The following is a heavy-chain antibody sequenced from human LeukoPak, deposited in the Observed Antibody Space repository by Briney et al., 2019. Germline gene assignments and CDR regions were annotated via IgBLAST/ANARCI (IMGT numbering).Heavy chain of an antibody. J-gene: IGHJ4*02. D-gene: IGHD2-2*01. CDR2: ISGSGGST. Sequence: SGGSLRLSCAASGFTFSSYAMSWVRQAPGKGLEWVSAISGSGGSTYYADSVKGRFTISRDNSKNTLYLQMNNLRAEDAAVYYCAKEGTDCSSTSCYPVFFDYWGQGTLVTVSS. CDR1: GFTFSSYA. CDR3: AKEGTDCSSTSCYPVFFDY. V-gene: IGHV3-23*01.